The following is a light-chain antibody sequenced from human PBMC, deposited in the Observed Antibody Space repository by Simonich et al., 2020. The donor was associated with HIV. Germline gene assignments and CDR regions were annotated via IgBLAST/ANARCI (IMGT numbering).Light chain of an antibody. CDR1: RSVLYSSNNKNY. CDR2: WAS. CDR3: QQYYITPHT. J-gene: IGKJ1*01. Sequence: EIVMTQSPDSLAVSLGERATVNCRSSRSVLYSSNNKNYLAWYQQKPGQPPNLLIYWASTRESGVPDRFNGSGSETDFTLTISSLQAEDVAVYYCQQYYITPHTFGQGTKVEIK. V-gene: IGKV4-1*01.